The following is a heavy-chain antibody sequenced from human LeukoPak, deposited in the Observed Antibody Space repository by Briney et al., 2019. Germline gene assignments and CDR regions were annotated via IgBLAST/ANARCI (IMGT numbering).Heavy chain of an antibody. CDR1: GGSISSGGYY. Sequence: PSQTLSLTCTVSGGSISSGGYYWSWIRQHPGRGLEWIGHIYYSGSTYYNPSLKSRVTISVDTSKNQFSLKLSSVTAADTAVYYCARDPYGSIDYWGQGALVTVSS. D-gene: IGHD3-10*01. CDR3: ARDPYGSIDY. V-gene: IGHV4-31*03. J-gene: IGHJ4*02. CDR2: IYYSGST.